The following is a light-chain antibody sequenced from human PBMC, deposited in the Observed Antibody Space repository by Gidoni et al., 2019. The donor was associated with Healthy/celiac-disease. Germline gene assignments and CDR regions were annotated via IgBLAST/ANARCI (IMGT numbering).Light chain of an antibody. CDR1: QSISSY. J-gene: IGKJ3*01. CDR2: AAS. V-gene: IGKV1-39*01. Sequence: DIQMNQSPSSLSASVGDRVTITCRASQSISSYLNWYQQKPGKAPKLLIYAASSLQSGAPSRFSGSGSGTDFPLTISRLQPEDFATYYCQQSYSTLTFGPGTKVDIK. CDR3: QQSYSTLT.